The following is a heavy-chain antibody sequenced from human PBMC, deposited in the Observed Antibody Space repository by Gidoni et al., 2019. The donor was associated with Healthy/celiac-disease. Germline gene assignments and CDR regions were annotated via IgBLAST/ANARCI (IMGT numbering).Heavy chain of an antibody. V-gene: IGHV7-4-1*02. CDR2: INTNTGNP. D-gene: IGHD3-22*01. J-gene: IGHJ3*02. CDR3: ARVYYYDSSGYSNDAFDI. Sequence: QAQPVQPGSEFKKPGASPKVSCQGSGYTFTSSALNWVRQAPGQGLEWMGWINTNTGNPTYAQGFTGRFVFSLDTSVSTAYLQISSLKAEDTAVYYCARVYYYDSSGYSNDAFDIWGQGTMVTVSS. CDR1: GYTFTSSA.